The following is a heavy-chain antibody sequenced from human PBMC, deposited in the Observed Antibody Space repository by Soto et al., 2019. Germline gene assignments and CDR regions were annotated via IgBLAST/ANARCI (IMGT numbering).Heavy chain of an antibody. CDR2: IDWDDDK. Sequence: SAAKLGYHTHSVTMTCTSRGSSLNTNEICVSWIRQPPGKALEWLARIDWDDDKYYSTSLKTRLTISKDTSKNQVVLTMTNMDPVDTATYYCARIRLRFPDSYYYYGMDVWGQGTTETVFS. J-gene: IGHJ6*01. D-gene: IGHD3-3*01. CDR3: ARIRLRFPDSYYYYGMDV. V-gene: IGHV2-70*11. CDR1: GSSLNTNEIC.